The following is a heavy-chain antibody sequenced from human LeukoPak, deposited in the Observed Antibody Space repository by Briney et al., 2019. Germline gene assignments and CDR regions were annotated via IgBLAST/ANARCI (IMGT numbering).Heavy chain of an antibody. CDR2: ISSSGSTI. D-gene: IGHD5-24*01. Sequence: LSLTCTVFGDSVTGYYLNWVRQPPGKGLAWVSYISSSGSTIYYADSVKGRFTISRDNAKNSLYLQMNSLRAEDTAVYYCARDSRDGNNLDYWGQGTLVTVSS. J-gene: IGHJ4*02. CDR3: ARDSRDGNNLDY. CDR1: GDSVTGYY. V-gene: IGHV3-11*01.